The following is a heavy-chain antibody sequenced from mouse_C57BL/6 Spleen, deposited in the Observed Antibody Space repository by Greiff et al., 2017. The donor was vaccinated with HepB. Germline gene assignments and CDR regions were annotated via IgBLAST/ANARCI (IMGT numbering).Heavy chain of an antibody. D-gene: IGHD2-3*01. CDR1: GFTFTDYY. Sequence: EVKLMESGGGLVQPGGSLSLSCAASGFTFTDYYMSWVRQPPGKALEWLGFIRNKANGYTTEYSASVKGRFTISRDNSLSILYLQMNALRAEDSATYYCARYRGIYDGEIDYWGQGTTLTVSS. CDR2: IRNKANGYTT. CDR3: ARYRGIYDGEIDY. J-gene: IGHJ2*01. V-gene: IGHV7-3*01.